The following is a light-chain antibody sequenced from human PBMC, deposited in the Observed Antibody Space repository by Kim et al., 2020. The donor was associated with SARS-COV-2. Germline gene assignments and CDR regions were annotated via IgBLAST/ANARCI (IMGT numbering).Light chain of an antibody. CDR1: DSVDSSY. J-gene: IGKJ2*01. CDR3: QQFGS. V-gene: IGKV3-20*01. CDR2: SVS. Sequence: GTLSLSPGERATLSCRASDSVDSSYLTWYQQKPGQPPRLLIYSVSNRAPDIPDRFSGSGSGTDFTLTISRLEPEDFAVYYCQQFGSFGPGTKLEI.